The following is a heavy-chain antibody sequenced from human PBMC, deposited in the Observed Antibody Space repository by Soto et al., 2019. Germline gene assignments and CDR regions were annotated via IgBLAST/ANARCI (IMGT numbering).Heavy chain of an antibody. CDR1: GYTFSNYG. Sequence: RASVKVSCKASGYTFSNYGVHWVRQGPGQRLEWMGWINAGNGKTKYSQNFQGRVTITRDTSASTAYMGLSSLRSEDTAVYYCARDGAVAGNINFDYWGQGTLVTVSS. CDR3: ARDGAVAGNINFDY. V-gene: IGHV1-3*01. J-gene: IGHJ4*02. D-gene: IGHD6-19*01. CDR2: INAGNGKT.